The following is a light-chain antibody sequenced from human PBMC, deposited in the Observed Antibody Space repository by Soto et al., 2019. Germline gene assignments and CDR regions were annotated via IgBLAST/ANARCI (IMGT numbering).Light chain of an antibody. CDR1: QSVSSY. J-gene: IGKJ1*01. Sequence: EIVLTQAPGPLSLSPGERATLSCRASQSVSSYLAWYQQKPGQAPRLIIYGASNRATGIPARFSGSGSGTDFTLTISRLEPEDFAVYYCQQYGSSPPWPFGQGAKAAIK. CDR3: QQYGSSPPWP. CDR2: GAS. V-gene: IGKV3-20*01.